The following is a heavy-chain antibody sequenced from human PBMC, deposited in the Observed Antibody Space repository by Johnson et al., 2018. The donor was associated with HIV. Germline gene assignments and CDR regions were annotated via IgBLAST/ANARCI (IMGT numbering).Heavy chain of an antibody. Sequence: QLVESEGGLVQPGRSLRLSCTVSGFTFDDYAMHWVRQAPGKGLEWVAGIGSNGLTIGYVDSVKGRFTISRDDATNSLYLQMNNLRAEDTAMYYCARETRDDAFDIWGRGTMVTVSS. CDR1: GFTFDDYA. D-gene: IGHD4-11*01. CDR3: ARETRDDAFDI. J-gene: IGHJ3*02. CDR2: IGSNGLTI. V-gene: IGHV3-9*01.